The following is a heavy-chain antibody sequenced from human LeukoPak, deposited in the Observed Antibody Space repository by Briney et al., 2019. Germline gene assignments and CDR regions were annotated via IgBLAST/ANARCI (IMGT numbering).Heavy chain of an antibody. V-gene: IGHV3-13*01. CDR1: GFTFSSYD. CDR2: IGTDGDT. CDR3: ARGGYGGNSELDY. D-gene: IGHD4-23*01. J-gene: IGHJ4*02. Sequence: GGSLRLSCAASGFTFSSYDMHWVRHATGKGLEWVSHIGTDGDTYYPGSVKRRFTISRENAKNSLYLQMNSLRGGDTAVYYCARGGYGGNSELDYWAQGTLVPVSS.